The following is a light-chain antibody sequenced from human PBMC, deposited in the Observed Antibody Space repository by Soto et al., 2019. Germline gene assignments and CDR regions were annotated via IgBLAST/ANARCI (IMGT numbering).Light chain of an antibody. CDR3: QQYNDWPPLT. J-gene: IGKJ4*01. Sequence: EIVRTQSPATLSVSPGERATLSCRASQSVSSNLAWYQQKPGQAPRLLISGASTRATGIPARFSGSGSGTEFTLTISSLQSEDFAVYYCQQYNDWPPLTVGGGTKVEIK. V-gene: IGKV3-15*01. CDR2: GAS. CDR1: QSVSSN.